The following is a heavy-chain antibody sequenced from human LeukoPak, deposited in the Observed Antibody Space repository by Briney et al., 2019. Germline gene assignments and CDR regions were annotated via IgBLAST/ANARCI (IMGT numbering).Heavy chain of an antibody. CDR3: ARWVVVNAFDI. Sequence: GASVKVSCKASGGTFSSYAISWVRQAPGQGLEWMGGIIPIFGTASYAQKFQGRVTMTRDMSTSTVYMELSSLRSEDTAVYYCARWVVVNAFDIWGQGTMVTVSS. V-gene: IGHV1-69*05. D-gene: IGHD2-2*01. J-gene: IGHJ3*02. CDR2: IIPIFGTA. CDR1: GGTFSSYA.